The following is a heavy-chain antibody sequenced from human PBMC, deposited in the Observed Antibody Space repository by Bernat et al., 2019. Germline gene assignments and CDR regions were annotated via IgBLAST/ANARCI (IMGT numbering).Heavy chain of an antibody. CDR3: ARARDRYCSGGSCYGLDY. D-gene: IGHD2-15*01. CDR2: IWYDGSNK. CDR1: GFTFSSYG. V-gene: IGHV3-33*01. J-gene: IGHJ4*02. Sequence: QVQLVESGGGVVQPGRSLRLSCAASGFTFSSYGMHWVRQAPGKGLEWVAVIWYDGSNKYYADSVKGRFTISRDNSKNTLYLQMNSLRAEDTAVYYCARARDRYCSGGSCYGLDYWGQGTLVTVSS.